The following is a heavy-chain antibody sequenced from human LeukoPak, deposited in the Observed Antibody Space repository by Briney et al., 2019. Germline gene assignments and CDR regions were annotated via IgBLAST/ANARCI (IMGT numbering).Heavy chain of an antibody. CDR1: GGSIRSYY. V-gene: IGHV4-59*01. CDR3: ARVSLVIDY. J-gene: IGHJ4*02. Sequence: SETLSLTCTVSGGSIRSYYWNWIRQPPVKGLEWIGYIYYTGSTNYNPSLKSRVTFSVDTSKNEISLKLSSVTAADTAVYYCARVSLVIDYWGPGTLVTVSS. CDR2: IYYTGST.